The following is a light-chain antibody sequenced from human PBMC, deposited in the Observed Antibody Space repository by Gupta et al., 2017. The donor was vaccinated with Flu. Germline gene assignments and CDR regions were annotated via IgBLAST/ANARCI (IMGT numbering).Light chain of an antibody. CDR2: DVT. J-gene: IGLJ1*01. CDR3: SSYTSGSTFYV. CDR1: SSDVGRSDS. V-gene: IGLV2-14*03. Sequence: QSALTQPASVSGSPGQSTTISCSGTSSDVGRSDSVSWYQQHPGRAPKLIILDVTNRPSGVSSRFSGSKSGNTASLTISGLQAEDETDYYCSSYTSGSTFYVFGTGTKVTVL.